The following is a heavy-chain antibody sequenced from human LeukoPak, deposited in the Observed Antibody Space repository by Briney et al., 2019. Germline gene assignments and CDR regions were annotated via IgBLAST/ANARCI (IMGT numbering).Heavy chain of an antibody. CDR2: INHSGST. V-gene: IGHV4-34*01. D-gene: IGHD5-12*01. CDR3: ARGDIVATILH. CDR1: GGSFSGYY. J-gene: IGHJ4*02. Sequence: PSETLSLTCAVYGGSFSGYYWSWIRQPPGKGLEWIGEINHSGSTNYNPPLKSRVTISVDTSKNQFSLKLSSVTAADTAVYYCARGDIVATILHWGQGTLVTVSS.